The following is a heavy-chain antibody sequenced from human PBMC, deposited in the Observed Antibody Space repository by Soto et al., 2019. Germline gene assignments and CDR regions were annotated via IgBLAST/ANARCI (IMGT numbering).Heavy chain of an antibody. CDR3: ERDWGGGQQLANDY. V-gene: IGHV3-21*01. CDR1: GFTFSSYS. D-gene: IGHD6-13*01. Sequence: SGGSLRLSCAASGFTFSSYSMNWVRQAPGKGLEWVSSISSSSSYIYYADSVKGRFTISRDNAKNSLYLQMNSLRAEDTAVYYCERDWGGGQQLANDYGGQGTLVTVSS. J-gene: IGHJ4*02. CDR2: ISSSSSYI.